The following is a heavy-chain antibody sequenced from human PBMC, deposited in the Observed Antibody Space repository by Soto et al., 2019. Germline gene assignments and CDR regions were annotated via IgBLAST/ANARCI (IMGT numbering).Heavy chain of an antibody. V-gene: IGHV5-10-1*01. CDR2: IDPRDSNI. D-gene: IGHD6-19*01. CDR1: GYTFSSSW. CDR3: ARVSAVEISAVIILAMDV. J-gene: IGHJ6*02. Sequence: PGESLKISCKASGYTFSSSWISWVRQTPGKGLEWMGSIDPRDSNINYSPSFQGRLTISGETSITTASVQWSSLEAADTAIYHCARVSAVEISAVIILAMDVCGQGTTVTVSS.